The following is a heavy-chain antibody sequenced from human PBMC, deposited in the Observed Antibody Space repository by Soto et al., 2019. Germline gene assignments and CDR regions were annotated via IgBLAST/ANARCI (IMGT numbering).Heavy chain of an antibody. Sequence: TVSLTCTVSGGYISSDYRSWIRQPPGKGLEWIGYVNYSGSTNYNPSLKSRVTISVDTSQNQFSLKLSSVTAADTAVHYCARDIGAVAASYCFDSWGQGTLVTVSS. V-gene: IGHV4-59*01. D-gene: IGHD6-19*01. CDR2: VNYSGST. CDR3: ARDIGAVAASYCFDS. CDR1: GGYISSDY. J-gene: IGHJ4*02.